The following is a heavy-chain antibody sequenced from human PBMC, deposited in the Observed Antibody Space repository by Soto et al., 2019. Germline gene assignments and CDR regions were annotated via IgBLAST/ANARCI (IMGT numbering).Heavy chain of an antibody. CDR3: AGIGYCSGGSCHDGAFDI. Sequence: GESLKISCKGSGYSFTSYWIGWVRQMPGKGLEWMGIIYPGDSDTRYSPSFQGQVTISADKSISTAYLQLSSLKASDTAMYYCAGIGYCSGGSCHDGAFDIWGQGTMVTVSS. CDR2: IYPGDSDT. D-gene: IGHD2-15*01. V-gene: IGHV5-51*01. J-gene: IGHJ3*02. CDR1: GYSFTSYW.